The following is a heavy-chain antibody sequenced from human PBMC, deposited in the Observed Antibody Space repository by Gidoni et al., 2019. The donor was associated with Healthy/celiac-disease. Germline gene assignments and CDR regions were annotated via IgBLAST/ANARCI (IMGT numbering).Heavy chain of an antibody. CDR2: LYTSGST. CDR3: ARQRGALSGWHSKSEYFQH. J-gene: IGHJ1*01. V-gene: IGHV4-61*02. CDR1: GGSISSGSYY. D-gene: IGHD6-19*01. Sequence: QVQLQESGPGLVKPSQTLSLTCTVSGGSISSGSYYWSWIRQPAGKGLEWIGRLYTSGSTNYNPSLKSRVTISVDTSKNQFSLMLSSVTAADTAVYYCARQRGALSGWHSKSEYFQHWGQGTLVTVSS.